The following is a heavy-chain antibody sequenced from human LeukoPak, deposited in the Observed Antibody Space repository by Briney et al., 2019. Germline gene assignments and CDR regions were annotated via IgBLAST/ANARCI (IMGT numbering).Heavy chain of an antibody. CDR3: AKGGGIQLWYPPDY. CDR2: ISSSGGST. Sequence: GGSLRLSCAASGFTFSSSAMSWVRQAPGKGLEWVSGISSSGGSTYYADSVQGRFTISRDNSKKTLYLQMNSLTAEDTAVYYCAKGGGIQLWYPPDYWGQGTLVTVSS. J-gene: IGHJ4*02. V-gene: IGHV3-23*01. D-gene: IGHD5-18*01. CDR1: GFTFSSSA.